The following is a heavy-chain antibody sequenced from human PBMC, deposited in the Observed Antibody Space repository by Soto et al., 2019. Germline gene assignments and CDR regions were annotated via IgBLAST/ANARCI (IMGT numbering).Heavy chain of an antibody. CDR1: GYTFISYY. Sequence: ASVKVSCKASGYTFISYYMHWVRHAPGQGLEWMGIINPSGGSTIYAQKFQGRVTMTRDTSTSTVYMELSSLRSEDTAVYYCARVLRYCTNGVCYNNWFDPWGQGTLVTVSS. CDR2: INPSGGST. D-gene: IGHD2-8*01. J-gene: IGHJ5*02. CDR3: ARVLRYCTNGVCYNNWFDP. V-gene: IGHV1-46*03.